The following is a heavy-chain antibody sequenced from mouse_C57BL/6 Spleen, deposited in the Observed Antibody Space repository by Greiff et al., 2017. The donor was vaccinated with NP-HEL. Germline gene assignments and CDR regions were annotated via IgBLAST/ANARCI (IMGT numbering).Heavy chain of an antibody. CDR1: GYAFTNYL. CDR3: AYYYGSSRYERYAMDY. Sequence: VQLQQSGAELVRPGTSVQVSCKASGYAFTNYLIEWVKQRPGQGLEWIGVINPGSGGTNYNEKFKGKATLTADKYSSTAYMQLSSLTSEDSAVYFCAYYYGSSRYERYAMDYWGQGTSVTVSS. CDR2: INPGSGGT. V-gene: IGHV1-54*01. D-gene: IGHD1-1*01. J-gene: IGHJ4*01.